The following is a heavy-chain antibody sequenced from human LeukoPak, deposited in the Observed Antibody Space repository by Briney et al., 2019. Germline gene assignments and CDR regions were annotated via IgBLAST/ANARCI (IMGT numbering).Heavy chain of an antibody. CDR1: GYTFTGYY. J-gene: IGHJ4*02. CDR2: INPNSGVT. CDR3: ARGAHASRWYGDFDY. V-gene: IGHV1-2*02. Sequence: ASVKVSCKASGYTFTGYYIHWVRQAPGQGLEWMGWINPNSGVTNYEQKFQGRVTMARVTSISTAYMELSSLRSDDTAVYYCARGAHASRWYGDFDYWGQGTLVTVSS. D-gene: IGHD6-19*01.